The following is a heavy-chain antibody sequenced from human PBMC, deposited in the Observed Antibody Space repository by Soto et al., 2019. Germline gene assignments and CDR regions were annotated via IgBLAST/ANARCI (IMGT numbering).Heavy chain of an antibody. Sequence: EVQLVESGGGLVQPGGSLKLSCAASGFTFSGSAMHWVRQASGKGLEWVGRIRSKANSYATAYAASVKGRFTISRDDSKNTAYLQMNSLRTEDTAVYYCTRPLWAAGTSYYYGMDVWGQGTTVTVSS. CDR3: TRPLWAAGTSYYYGMDV. J-gene: IGHJ6*02. V-gene: IGHV3-73*02. CDR2: IRSKANSYAT. CDR1: GFTFSGSA. D-gene: IGHD6-13*01.